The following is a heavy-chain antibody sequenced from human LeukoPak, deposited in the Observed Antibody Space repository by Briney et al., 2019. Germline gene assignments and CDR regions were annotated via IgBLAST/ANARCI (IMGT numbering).Heavy chain of an antibody. CDR2: IYYSGST. J-gene: IGHJ4*02. V-gene: IGHV4-39*06. Sequence: SETLSLTCTVSGGSISSSSYYWGWIRQPPGKGLEWIGSIYYSGSTYYNPSLKSRVTISVDTSKNQFPLKLSSVTAADTAVYYCARDPFKYYFDYWGQGTLVTVSS. CDR3: ARDPFKYYFDY. CDR1: GGSISSSSYY.